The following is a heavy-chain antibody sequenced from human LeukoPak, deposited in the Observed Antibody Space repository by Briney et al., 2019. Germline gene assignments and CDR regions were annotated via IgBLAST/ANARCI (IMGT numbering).Heavy chain of an antibody. D-gene: IGHD2/OR15-2a*01. CDR1: GYTLTGDY. J-gene: IGHJ4*02. CDR2: INPNSGGT. V-gene: IGHV1-2*06. CDR3: AISHELITPHFVTFDY. Sequence: ASVKVSCKPSGYTLTGDYMHWVRQAPGQGLEWMGRINPNSGGTNYAQKLQGRVTTPRQTSISTADMDLSRLRADGTAGHCFAISHELITPHFVTFDYWGQGTLVTVSS.